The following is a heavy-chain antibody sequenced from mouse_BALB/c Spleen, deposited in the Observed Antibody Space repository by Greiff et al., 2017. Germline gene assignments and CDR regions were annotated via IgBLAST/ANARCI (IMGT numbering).Heavy chain of an antibody. J-gene: IGHJ4*01. CDR2: FYPGSGSI. D-gene: IGHD2-4*01. V-gene: IGHV1-62-2*01. CDR3: ARHEEMGIYYDYDGRVMDY. CDR1: GYTFTEYI. Sequence: QVQLQQSGAELVKPGASVKLSCKASGYTFTEYIIHWVKQRPGQGLEWIGWFYPGSGSIKDNEKFKDKATLTADKSSSTVYMELSRLTSEDSAVYCCARHEEMGIYYDYDGRVMDYWGQGTSVTVSA.